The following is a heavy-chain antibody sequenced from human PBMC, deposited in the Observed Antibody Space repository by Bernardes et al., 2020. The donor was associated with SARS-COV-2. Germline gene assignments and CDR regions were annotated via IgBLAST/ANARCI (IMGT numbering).Heavy chain of an antibody. CDR3: ARAVTYDI. D-gene: IGHD6-19*01. J-gene: IGHJ3*02. V-gene: IGHV4-59*01. CDR1: GGSISSYY. CDR2: IYYSGST. Sequence: TLSLTCTVSGGSISSYYWSWIRQPPGKGLEWIGYIYYSGSTNYNPSLKSRVTISVDTSKNQFSLKLSSVTAADTAVYYCARAVTYDIWGQGTMVTVSS.